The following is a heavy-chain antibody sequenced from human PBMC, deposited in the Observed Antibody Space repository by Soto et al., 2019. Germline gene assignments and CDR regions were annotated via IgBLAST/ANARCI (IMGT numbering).Heavy chain of an antibody. CDR1: GGSISSGGYY. Sequence: SETLSLTCTVSGGSISSGGYYWSWIRQHPGKGLEWIGYIYYSGSTYYNPSLKSRVTISVDTSKNQFSLKLSSVTAADTAVYYCARAGGMVLRYYYFDYWGQGTLVTVSS. CDR3: ARAGGMVLRYYYFDY. CDR2: IYYSGST. J-gene: IGHJ4*02. D-gene: IGHD3-10*01. V-gene: IGHV4-31*03.